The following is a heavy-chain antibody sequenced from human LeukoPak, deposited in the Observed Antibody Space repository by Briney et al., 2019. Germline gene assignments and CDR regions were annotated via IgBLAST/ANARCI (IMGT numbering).Heavy chain of an antibody. CDR2: IYHSGST. CDR1: RYSISSGYY. V-gene: IGHV4-38-2*02. D-gene: IGHD1-26*01. Sequence: PSETLSLTCTVSRYSISSGYYWGWIRQPPGKGLEWIGSIYHSGSTYYNPSLQSRVTISVDTSRNQFSLKVRSVTAADTAVYYCARGAWELPEDYWGQGTLVTVSS. CDR3: ARGAWELPEDY. J-gene: IGHJ4*02.